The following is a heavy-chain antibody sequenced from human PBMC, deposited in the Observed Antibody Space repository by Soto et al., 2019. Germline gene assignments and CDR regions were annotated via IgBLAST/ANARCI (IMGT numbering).Heavy chain of an antibody. D-gene: IGHD6-19*01. Sequence: ASETLSLTCTVSGDSVSSGGYYWSWIRQPPGKGLEWIGYIYSSGSANCNPSLKSRVTISRDTSKNQISLKVASVTAADTAGYYCARGFSSVSMDAWGQGTTVTVSS. J-gene: IGHJ6*02. CDR3: ARGFSSVSMDA. CDR2: IYSSGSA. CDR1: GDSVSSGGYY. V-gene: IGHV4-61*08.